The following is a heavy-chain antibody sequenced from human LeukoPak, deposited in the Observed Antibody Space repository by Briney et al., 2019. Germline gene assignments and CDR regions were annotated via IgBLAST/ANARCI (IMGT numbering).Heavy chain of an antibody. CDR3: ARRGPTVPRGVALWFGELFSPYFDY. J-gene: IGHJ4*02. CDR2: INHSGST. Sequence: ASETLSLTCAVYGGSFSGYYWSWIRQPPGKGLEWIGEINHSGSTNYNPSLKSRVTISVDTSKNQFSLKLSSVTAADTAVYYCARRGPTVPRGVALWFGELFSPYFDYWGQGTLVTVSS. V-gene: IGHV4-34*01. CDR1: GGSFSGYY. D-gene: IGHD3-10*01.